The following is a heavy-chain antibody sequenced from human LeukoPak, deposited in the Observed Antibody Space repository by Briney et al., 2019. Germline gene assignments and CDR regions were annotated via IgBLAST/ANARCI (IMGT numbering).Heavy chain of an antibody. V-gene: IGHV1-2*02. CDR1: GYTFTGYY. D-gene: IGHD3-3*01. Sequence: ASVKVSCKASGYTFTGYYMHWVRQAPGQGLELMGWINPNSGGTNYAQKFQGRVTMTRDTSISTAYMELSRLRSDDTAVYYCARSKPFGVVISPTYFDYWGQGTLVTVSS. J-gene: IGHJ4*02. CDR2: INPNSGGT. CDR3: ARSKPFGVVISPTYFDY.